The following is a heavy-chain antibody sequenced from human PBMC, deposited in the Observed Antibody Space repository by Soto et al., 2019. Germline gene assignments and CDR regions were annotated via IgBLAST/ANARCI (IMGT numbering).Heavy chain of an antibody. CDR2: TSYDGSKK. Sequence: QVQLVESGGGVVQPGRSLRLSCAASGYIFSNYGMLWVRQAPGKGLEGVAVTSYDGSKKYYADSVKGRFTISKDNSKNTVYLQMNSLRIEDTAVYYCAKWGLSGHGMDVWGQGTTVTVSS. J-gene: IGHJ6*02. CDR1: GYIFSNYG. V-gene: IGHV3-30*18. D-gene: IGHD7-27*01. CDR3: AKWGLSGHGMDV.